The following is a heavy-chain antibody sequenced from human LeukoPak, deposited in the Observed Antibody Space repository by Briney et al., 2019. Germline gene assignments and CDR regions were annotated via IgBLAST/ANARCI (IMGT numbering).Heavy chain of an antibody. J-gene: IGHJ4*02. CDR2: ITASSTAI. V-gene: IGHV3-21*01. Sequence: GALLLSCAASGFHFNTYTMNWVRPAPGKGLEWVSSITASSTAIYSADSVKGRFTISRDNAKNFLYLQMNSLRAEDTAVYYCARTYYDILTGYNPYFDYWGQGSLVTVSS. CDR3: ARTYYDILTGYNPYFDY. CDR1: GFHFNTYT. D-gene: IGHD3-9*01.